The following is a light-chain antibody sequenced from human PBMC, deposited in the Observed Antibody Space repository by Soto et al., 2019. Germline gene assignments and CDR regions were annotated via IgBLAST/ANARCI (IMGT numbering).Light chain of an antibody. V-gene: IGLV1-40*01. Sequence: QSVLTQPPSVSGVPGQRVTISCTGRSSDIGAGHDVHWYQQLPGTAPKLLIYGDSNRPSGVPDRFSGSKSGTSASLAITGLQAEDEADYYCQSYDNALSASVFGGGTKLTVL. CDR3: QSYDNALSASV. CDR2: GDS. CDR1: SSDIGAGHD. J-gene: IGLJ2*01.